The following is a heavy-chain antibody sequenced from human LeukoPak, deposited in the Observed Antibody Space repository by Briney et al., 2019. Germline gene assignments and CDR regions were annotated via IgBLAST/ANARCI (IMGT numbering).Heavy chain of an antibody. CDR1: GYTFTGYY. Sequence: ASVKVSCKASGYTFTGYYMHWVRQTPGQGLEWMGWINPNSGGTNYAQKFQGRVTMTRDTSISTAYMELSRLRSDDTAVYYCARSFITMVRGVIGYWGQGTLATVSS. V-gene: IGHV1-2*02. J-gene: IGHJ4*02. CDR2: INPNSGGT. D-gene: IGHD3-10*01. CDR3: ARSFITMVRGVIGY.